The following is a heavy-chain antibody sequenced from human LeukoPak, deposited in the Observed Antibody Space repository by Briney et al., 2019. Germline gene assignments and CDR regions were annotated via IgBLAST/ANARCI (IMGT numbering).Heavy chain of an antibody. CDR1: GFTFSSYW. D-gene: IGHD2-2*01. J-gene: IGHJ5*02. Sequence: GGSLRLSCAASGFTFSSYWMIWVRQAPGKGLEWVANIKQDGSEKYYVDSVKGRFTISRDNAKNSLYLQMNSLRAEDTAVYYCARDDCSSISCYHNWFDPWGQGTLVTVSS. CDR2: IKQDGSEK. V-gene: IGHV3-7*01. CDR3: ARDDCSSISCYHNWFDP.